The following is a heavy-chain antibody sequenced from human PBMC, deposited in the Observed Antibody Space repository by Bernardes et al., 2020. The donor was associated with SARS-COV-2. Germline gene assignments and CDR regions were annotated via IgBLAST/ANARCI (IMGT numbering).Heavy chain of an antibody. J-gene: IGHJ4*03. V-gene: IGHV1-8*01. CDR3: ARGGPYVSSSFDY. CDR2: MNTNSGNT. Sequence: ASVKVSCKTSGYTFSSYDINWVRQATGQGLEWMGRMNTNSGNTDLPQRFKGRITMTRNTSISSAYMEVSGLTSEDTAIYYCARGGPYVSSSFDYWGQGTTVTVSS. CDR1: GYTFSSYD. D-gene: IGHD6-6*01.